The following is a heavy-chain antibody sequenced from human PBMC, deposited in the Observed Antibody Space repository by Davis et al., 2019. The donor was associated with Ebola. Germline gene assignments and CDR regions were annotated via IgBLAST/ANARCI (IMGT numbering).Heavy chain of an antibody. CDR3: VRSVIFGVVQKEDWFDP. Sequence: PGGSLRLSCAASAFTFSDFAMHWVRQAPGKGLEWVAVISYDGNNKHYADSVKGRFTISRDNSKNNLYMQMNSLRVEDTAVYYCVRSVIFGVVQKEDWFDPWGQGTLVTVSS. CDR2: ISYDGNNK. CDR1: AFTFSDFA. V-gene: IGHV3-30-3*01. D-gene: IGHD3-3*01. J-gene: IGHJ5*02.